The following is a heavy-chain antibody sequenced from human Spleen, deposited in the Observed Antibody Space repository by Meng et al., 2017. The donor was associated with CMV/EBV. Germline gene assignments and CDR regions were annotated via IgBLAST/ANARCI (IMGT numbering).Heavy chain of an antibody. V-gene: IGHV4-39*07. CDR1: GGSISSSSYY. Sequence: SETLSLTCTVSGGSISSSSYYWGWLRQPPGKGLEWIGNIYHSGSPYYNPSLKSRVTISVDTSKNQFSLKLTSVTAADTAVYYCARESGPQYYVDTRGFAVWGQGTLVTVSS. CDR2: IYHSGSP. D-gene: IGHD3-16*01. J-gene: IGHJ4*02. CDR3: ARESGPQYYVDTRGFAV.